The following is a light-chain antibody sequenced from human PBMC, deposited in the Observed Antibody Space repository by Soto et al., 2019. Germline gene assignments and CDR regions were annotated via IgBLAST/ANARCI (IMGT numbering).Light chain of an antibody. J-gene: IGLJ1*01. V-gene: IGLV1-44*01. Sequence: QSVLTQPPSASGTPGQRVTISCSGSSSNIGSHTVNWYQQLPGTAPKLLIYTNNQRPSGVPDRFSGSRSGTSASLAISGLQSEEESDYYCAVWDSSLNGYVFGTGTNVTVL. CDR3: AVWDSSLNGYV. CDR2: TNN. CDR1: SSNIGSHT.